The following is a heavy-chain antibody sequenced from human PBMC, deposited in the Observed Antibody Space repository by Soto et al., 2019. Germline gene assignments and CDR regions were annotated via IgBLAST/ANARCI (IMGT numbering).Heavy chain of an antibody. V-gene: IGHV5-51*01. CDR2: IYPGDSDT. J-gene: IGHJ6*02. Sequence: PGEFLKISCKGSGYTFTNYWIGWLRQMPGKGLEWMGIIYPGDSDTKYNPSFQGQVTISADNSITTTYLQWSSLKASDTAIYYCAASIFYYGMDVWGQGTQVTVSS. CDR1: GYTFTNYW. CDR3: AASIFYYGMDV.